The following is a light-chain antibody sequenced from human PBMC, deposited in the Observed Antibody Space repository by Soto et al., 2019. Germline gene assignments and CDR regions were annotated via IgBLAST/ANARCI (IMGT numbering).Light chain of an antibody. Sequence: SYELTQPLSVSVALGQTARITCGGNNIGTKSVHWYQQKPGQAPVLVIYRDNNRPSGIPERFSGSNSGNTATLTISRAQAVDEADYSCQVLDSSTVVFGGGTKLTVL. CDR2: RDN. CDR3: QVLDSSTVV. CDR1: NIGTKS. V-gene: IGLV3-9*01. J-gene: IGLJ2*01.